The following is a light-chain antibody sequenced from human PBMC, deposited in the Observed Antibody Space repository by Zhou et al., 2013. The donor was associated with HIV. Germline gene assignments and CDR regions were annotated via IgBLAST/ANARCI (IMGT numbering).Light chain of an antibody. CDR2: QAS. V-gene: IGKV1-5*03. J-gene: IGKJ4*01. Sequence: IQMTQSPSTLSASVGERVTITCRASQDINGWLAWYQQKGGRAPKVVIYQASTLESEVPSRFSGSGSGTEFTLTINSLQSEDFAIYYCQQYNNWPPLTFGGGTRVEIK. CDR3: QQYNNWPPLT. CDR1: QDINGW.